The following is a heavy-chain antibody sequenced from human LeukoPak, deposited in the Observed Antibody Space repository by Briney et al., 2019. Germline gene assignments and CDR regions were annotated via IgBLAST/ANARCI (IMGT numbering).Heavy chain of an antibody. CDR2: IYHSGST. J-gene: IGHJ6*03. V-gene: IGHV4-59*04. CDR3: AGGKTPNCSGGSCSPNYYYYYMDV. Sequence: SETLSLTCTVSGGSISSYYWSWIRQPPGKGLEWIGSIYHSGSTYYNPSLKSRVTISVDTSKNQFSLKLSSVTAADTAVYYCAGGKTPNCSGGSCSPNYYYYYMDVWGKGTTVTVSS. CDR1: GGSISSYY. D-gene: IGHD2-15*01.